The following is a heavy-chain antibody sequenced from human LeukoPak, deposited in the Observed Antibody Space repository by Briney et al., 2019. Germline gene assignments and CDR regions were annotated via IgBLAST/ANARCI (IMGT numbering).Heavy chain of an antibody. CDR3: AKVTLYDILTGYDYFDY. J-gene: IGHJ4*02. CDR1: GFTFSSYA. Sequence: GGSLRLSCAASGFTFSSYAMSWVRKAPGKGLVWVSAISGSGGSTYYADSVKGRFTISRDNSKNTLYLQMNSLRAEDTAVYYCAKVTLYDILTGYDYFDYWGQGTLVTVSS. D-gene: IGHD3-9*01. V-gene: IGHV3-23*01. CDR2: ISGSGGST.